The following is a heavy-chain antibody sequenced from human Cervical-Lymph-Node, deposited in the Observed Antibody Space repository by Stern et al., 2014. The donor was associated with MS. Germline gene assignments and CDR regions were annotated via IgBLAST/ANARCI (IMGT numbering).Heavy chain of an antibody. J-gene: IGHJ6*02. Sequence: VQSGKSLRLSCAASGFTFSDYGMHWVRQAPGKGLEGVALATYDGSDQYYADSGKGRFTVSRDNSKNTVLLQMSGLRPEDTAVYFCARDRGLTHYFYGMDVWGQGTTVTVSS. D-gene: IGHD3-10*01. V-gene: IGHV3-30*03. CDR1: GFTFSDYG. CDR2: ATYDGSDQ. CDR3: ARDRGLTHYFYGMDV.